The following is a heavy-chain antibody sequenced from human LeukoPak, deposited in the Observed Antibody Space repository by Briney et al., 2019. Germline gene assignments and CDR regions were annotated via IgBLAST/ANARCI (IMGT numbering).Heavy chain of an antibody. D-gene: IGHD3-3*01. CDR1: GGTFSSYA. J-gene: IGHJ6*03. CDR2: IIPIFGTA. CDR3: ASTTYYDFWSGYYRSYYYYYYMDV. Sequence: SVKVSCKASGGTFSSYAISWVRQAPGQGLEWMGGIIPIFGTANYAQKFQGRVTITADESTSTAYMELSSLRSEDTAVYYCASTTYYDFWSGYYRSYYYYYYMDVWGKGTTATVSS. V-gene: IGHV1-69*01.